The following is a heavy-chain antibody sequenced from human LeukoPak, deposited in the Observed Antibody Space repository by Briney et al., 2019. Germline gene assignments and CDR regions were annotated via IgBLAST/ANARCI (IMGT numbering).Heavy chain of an antibody. V-gene: IGHV4-4*07. CDR3: ARDSGSGWYDY. Sequence: SETLSLTCAVSGGLISSYYWSWIRQPAGKGLEWIGRIHTSGSTNYNPSLKSRLTMSVDTSKNQFSLKLTSVTAADTAVYHCARDSGSGWYDYWGQGTLVTVSS. CDR1: GGLISSYY. J-gene: IGHJ4*02. D-gene: IGHD6-19*01. CDR2: IHTSGST.